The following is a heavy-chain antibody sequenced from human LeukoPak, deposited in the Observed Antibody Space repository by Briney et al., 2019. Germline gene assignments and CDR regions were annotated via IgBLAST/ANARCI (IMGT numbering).Heavy chain of an antibody. V-gene: IGHV3-23*01. CDR3: AGDRNSVWYSPLDY. J-gene: IGHJ4*02. CDR2: ITATGDTA. D-gene: IGHD6-19*01. Sequence: GGSLRLSCAASGFTFSSYAMSWVRQAPGKGLEWVAIITATGDTAYYADSVKGQFTISRDNSRNTVYMQMDSLGAEDTAIYYCAGDRNSVWYSPLDYWGQGTQVTVSP. CDR1: GFTFSSYA.